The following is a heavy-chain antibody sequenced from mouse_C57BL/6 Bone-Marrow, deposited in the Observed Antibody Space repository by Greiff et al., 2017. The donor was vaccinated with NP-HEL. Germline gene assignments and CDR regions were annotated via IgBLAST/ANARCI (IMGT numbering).Heavy chain of an antibody. CDR3: VRHDGNLRFFYAMDY. D-gene: IGHD2-1*01. J-gene: IGHJ4*01. CDR2: IRSKSNNYAT. CDR1: GFSFNTYA. Sequence: EVKLMESGGGLVQPKGSLKLSCAASGFSFNTYAMNWVRQAPGKGLEWVARIRSKSNNYATYYADSVKDRFTISRDDSESMLYLQMNNLKTEDTAMYYCVRHDGNLRFFYAMDYWGQGTSVTVSS. V-gene: IGHV10-1*01.